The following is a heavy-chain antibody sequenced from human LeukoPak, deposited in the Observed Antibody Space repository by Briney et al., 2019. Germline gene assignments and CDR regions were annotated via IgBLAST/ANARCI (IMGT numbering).Heavy chain of an antibody. CDR3: ARAGPYSGSPKAPFDY. CDR1: GYTFTGYY. J-gene: IGHJ4*02. CDR2: INPNSGGT. D-gene: IGHD1-26*01. V-gene: IGHV1-2*02. Sequence: ASVKVSCKASGYTFTGYYMHWLRQAPGQGLEWMGWINPNSGGTNYAQKFQGRVTMTRDTSISTAYMELSRLRSDDTAVYYCARAGPYSGSPKAPFDYWGQGTLVTVSS.